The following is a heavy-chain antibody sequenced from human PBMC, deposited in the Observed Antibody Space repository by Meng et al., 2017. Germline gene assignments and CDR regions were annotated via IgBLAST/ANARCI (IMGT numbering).Heavy chain of an antibody. CDR3: ARAQDQWQQLVEGLYYFDY. V-gene: IGHV4-59*01. Sequence: SETLSLTCTVSGGSISSYYWSWIRQPPGKGLEWIGYIYYSGSTNYNPSLKSRVTISVDTSKNQFSLKLSSVTAADTAVYYCARAQDQWQQLVEGLYYFDYWGQGTLVTFSS. J-gene: IGHJ4*02. CDR2: IYYSGST. D-gene: IGHD6-13*01. CDR1: GGSISSYY.